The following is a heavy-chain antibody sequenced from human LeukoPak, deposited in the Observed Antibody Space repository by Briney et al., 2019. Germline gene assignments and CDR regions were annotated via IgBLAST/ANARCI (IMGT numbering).Heavy chain of an antibody. J-gene: IGHJ4*02. CDR2: IWYDGSNK. CDR1: GFTFSSYG. CDR3: ARDHNGDYVDY. Sequence: GRSLRLSCAASGFTFSSYGMHWVRQAPGKGLEWVAVIWYDGSNKYCADSVKGRFTISRDNSKNTLYLQMNSLRAEDTAVYYCARDHNGDYVDYWGQGTLVTVSS. V-gene: IGHV3-33*01. D-gene: IGHD4-17*01.